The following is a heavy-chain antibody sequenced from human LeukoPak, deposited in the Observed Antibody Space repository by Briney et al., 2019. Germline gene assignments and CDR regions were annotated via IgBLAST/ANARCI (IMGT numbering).Heavy chain of an antibody. D-gene: IGHD6-13*01. Sequence: SETLSLTCSVSGDSISSSGYFWAWIRQPPGKGPEWIGSMPYSRSTYYNPSLTGRVTISVDTSKNQFSLKLNSVTAADTAIYYCTRPTTRSSRWYPSDAFDIWGQGTMVTVSS. CDR1: GDSISSSGYF. V-gene: IGHV4-39*01. J-gene: IGHJ3*02. CDR3: TRPTTRSSRWYPSDAFDI. CDR2: MPYSRST.